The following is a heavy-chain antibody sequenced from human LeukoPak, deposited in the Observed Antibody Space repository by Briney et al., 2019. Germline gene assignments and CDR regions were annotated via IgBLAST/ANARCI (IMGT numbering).Heavy chain of an antibody. CDR1: GFTFSSFA. CDR3: AKVSTGLDY. Sequence: GGSLRLSCAASGFTFSSFAMNWVRQAPGKGLEWVSTISGNGGATYYADSVKGRFTISRDNSKNTLYLQMNSLRAEDTAVYYCAKVSTGLDYWGQGTLVTVSS. J-gene: IGHJ4*02. V-gene: IGHV3-23*01. D-gene: IGHD2-2*01. CDR2: ISGNGGAT.